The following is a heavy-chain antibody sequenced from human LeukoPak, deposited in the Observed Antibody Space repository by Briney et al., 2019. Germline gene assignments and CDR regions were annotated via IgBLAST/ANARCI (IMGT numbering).Heavy chain of an antibody. V-gene: IGHV1-69*04. D-gene: IGHD6-6*01. CDR2: IIPILGIA. CDR3: ARDRSPLPIAARRFDY. J-gene: IGHJ4*02. Sequence: ASVKVSCKASGGTFSSYAISWVRQAPGQGLEWMGRIIPILGIANYAQKFQGRVTITADKSTSTAYMELSSLRSEDTAVYYCARDRSPLPIAARRFDYWGQGTLVTVSS. CDR1: GGTFSSYA.